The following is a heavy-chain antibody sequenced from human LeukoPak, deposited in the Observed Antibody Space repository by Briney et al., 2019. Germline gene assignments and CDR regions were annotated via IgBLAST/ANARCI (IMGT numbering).Heavy chain of an antibody. CDR1: GFTFSSYS. V-gene: IGHV3-21*01. J-gene: IGHJ4*02. Sequence: GGSLRLSCAASGFTFSSYSMNWVRQAPGKGLEWVSSISSSSYIYYADSVKGRFTISSDNAKNSLYLQMKSLRAEDTAVYYCARALYGSGSYLWGQGTLVTVSS. CDR3: ARALYGSGSYL. D-gene: IGHD3-10*01. CDR2: ISSSSYI.